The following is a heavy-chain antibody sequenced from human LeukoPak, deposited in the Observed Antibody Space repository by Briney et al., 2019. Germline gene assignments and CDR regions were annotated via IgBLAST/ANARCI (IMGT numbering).Heavy chain of an antibody. D-gene: IGHD1-26*01. V-gene: IGHV1-69*05. Sequence: SVKVSCKASGYTFTSYAISWVRQAPGQGLEWMGGIIPIFGTANYAQKFQGRVTITTDESTSTAYMELGSLRSDDTALYYCARDVGATYYFDYWGQGTLVTVSS. CDR2: IIPIFGTA. CDR3: ARDVGATYYFDY. J-gene: IGHJ4*02. CDR1: GYTFTSYA.